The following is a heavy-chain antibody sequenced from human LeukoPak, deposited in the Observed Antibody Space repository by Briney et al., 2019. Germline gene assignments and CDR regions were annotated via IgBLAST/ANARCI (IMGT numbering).Heavy chain of an antibody. CDR1: GGSFSGYY. Sequence: KPSETLSLTCAVYGGSFSGYYWSWIRQPPGKGLEWIGEINHRGSTNYNPSLKSRVTISVDTSKNQFSLKLSSVTAADTAVYYCARGTTATQAAYSSGWYYLWFDPWGQGTLVTVSS. J-gene: IGHJ5*02. D-gene: IGHD6-19*01. V-gene: IGHV4-34*01. CDR2: INHRGST. CDR3: ARGTTATQAAYSSGWYYLWFDP.